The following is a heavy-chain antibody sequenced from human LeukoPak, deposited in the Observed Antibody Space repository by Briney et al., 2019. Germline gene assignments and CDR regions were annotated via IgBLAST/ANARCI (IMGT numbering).Heavy chain of an antibody. D-gene: IGHD6-13*01. Sequence: PGGSLRLSCAASGFTFSSYSMSWIRQAPGKGLEWVSSISGSGGSTYYADSVKGRFTISRDNSKNTLYLQMNSLRAEDTAVYYCSSSSWYYRYYYYGMDVWGQGTTVTVSS. CDR2: ISGSGGST. CDR3: SSSSWYYRYYYYGMDV. J-gene: IGHJ6*02. CDR1: GFTFSSYS. V-gene: IGHV3-23*01.